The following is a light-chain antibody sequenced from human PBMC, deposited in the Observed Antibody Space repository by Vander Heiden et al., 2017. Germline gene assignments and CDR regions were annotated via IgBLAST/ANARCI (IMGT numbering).Light chain of an antibody. CDR1: QDISNY. Sequence: DIQMTQSPSYLSASVGDRVTITCQASQDISNYLNWYQQKPGKAPKLLIYDASNLETGVPSRFSGSGSGTDFTFTISSLQPEDIATYYCQQYDNLPPMFGGGTKVEIK. CDR2: DAS. CDR3: QQYDNLPPM. J-gene: IGKJ4*02. V-gene: IGKV1-33*01.